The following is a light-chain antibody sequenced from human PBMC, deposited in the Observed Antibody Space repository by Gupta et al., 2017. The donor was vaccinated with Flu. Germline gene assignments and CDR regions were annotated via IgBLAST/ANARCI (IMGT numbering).Light chain of an antibody. V-gene: IGLV3-21*02. CDR3: QVWDSATDHP. J-gene: IGLJ1*01. Sequence: GDTARITGGGKNIGDKNVHWYQQKPGQAPVLVVYDDNARPSGIPERFSGSNSGNTATLTITRVEAGDEADYYCQVWDSATDHPFGPGTKVTVL. CDR2: DDN. CDR1: NIGDKN.